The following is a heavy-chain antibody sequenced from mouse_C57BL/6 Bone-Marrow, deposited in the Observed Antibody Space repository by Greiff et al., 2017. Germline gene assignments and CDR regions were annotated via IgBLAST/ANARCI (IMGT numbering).Heavy chain of an antibody. CDR3: ATMVREMDY. CDR2: LNPCSGYT. D-gene: IGHD2-2*01. CDR1: GYTFTSYT. J-gene: IGHJ4*01. Sequence: VQLQQSGAELARPGASVKMSCKASGYTFTSYTMHWVKQRPGQGLEWIGDLNPCSGYTKYNQKFKDKATLTADKSSSTAYMQLSSLTSEDAADYYSATMVREMDYWGQGTSVTVSS. V-gene: IGHV1-4*01.